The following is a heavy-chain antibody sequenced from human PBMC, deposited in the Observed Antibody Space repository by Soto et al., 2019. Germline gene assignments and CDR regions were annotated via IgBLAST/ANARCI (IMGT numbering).Heavy chain of an antibody. V-gene: IGHV4-30-4*01. Sequence: SEPLSLPCTVSGGSVRSGDYYWSWILRPPGKGLEWIGYIYYSGSTYYNPSLKSRVTISVDTSKNQFSLKLSSVTAADTAVYYCARGEYGTSTYYRGFDYWGQGTLVTVSS. CDR3: ARGEYGTSTYYRGFDY. CDR1: GGSVRSGDYY. D-gene: IGHD3-10*01. J-gene: IGHJ4*02. CDR2: IYYSGST.